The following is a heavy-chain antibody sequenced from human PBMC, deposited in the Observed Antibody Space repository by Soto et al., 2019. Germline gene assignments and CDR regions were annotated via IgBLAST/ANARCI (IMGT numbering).Heavy chain of an antibody. CDR1: GFTVSSNY. V-gene: IGHV3-66*01. J-gene: IGHJ4*02. CDR2: IYSGGST. Sequence: EVQLVESGGGLVQPGGSLRLSCAASGFTVSSNYMSWVRQAPGKGLEWVSVIYSGGSTYYADSVKGRFTISRDNSKNTLYLQMNSLRAEDTAVYYCARTDPPRGTKQWLVPFDYWGQGTLVTVSS. D-gene: IGHD6-19*01. CDR3: ARTDPPRGTKQWLVPFDY.